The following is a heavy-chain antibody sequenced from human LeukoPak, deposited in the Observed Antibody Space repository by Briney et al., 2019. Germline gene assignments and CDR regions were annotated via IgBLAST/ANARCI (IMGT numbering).Heavy chain of an antibody. V-gene: IGHV1-46*01. CDR3: ARDLTGYSSDMDV. CDR2: INPSGGST. D-gene: IGHD6-19*01. CDR1: GYTFTSYG. J-gene: IGHJ6*02. Sequence: ASVKVSCKASGYTFTSYGISWVRQAPGQGLEWMGIINPSGGSTSYAQKFQGRVTMTRDTSTSTVYMELSSLRSEDTAVYYCARDLTGYSSDMDVWGQGTTVTVSS.